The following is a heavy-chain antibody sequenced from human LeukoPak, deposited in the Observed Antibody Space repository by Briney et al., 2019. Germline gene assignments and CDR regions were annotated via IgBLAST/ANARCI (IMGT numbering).Heavy chain of an antibody. J-gene: IGHJ4*02. V-gene: IGHV4-61*02. CDR3: ARGAYYDFWSGYPLYYFDY. Sequence: PSQTLSLTCTVSGGSISSGSYYWSWIRQPAGKGLEWIGRIYTSGSTNYNPSLKSRVTISVDTSKNQFSLKLSSVTAADTAVYYCARGAYYDFWSGYPLYYFDYWGQGTLVTVS. CDR1: GGSISSGSYY. D-gene: IGHD3-3*01. CDR2: IYTSGST.